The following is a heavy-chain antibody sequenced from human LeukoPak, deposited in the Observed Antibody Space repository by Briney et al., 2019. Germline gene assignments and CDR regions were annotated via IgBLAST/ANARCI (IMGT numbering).Heavy chain of an antibody. V-gene: IGHV1-69*04. CDR3: ASPLSDYVYGMDV. D-gene: IGHD4-17*01. Sequence: SVKVSCKASGGTFSSYAISWVRQAPGQGLEWMGRIIPILGIANYAQKFQGRVTITADKSTSTAYMELSSLRSEDTAVYYYASPLSDYVYGMDVWGQGTTVTVSS. CDR2: IIPILGIA. J-gene: IGHJ6*02. CDR1: GGTFSSYA.